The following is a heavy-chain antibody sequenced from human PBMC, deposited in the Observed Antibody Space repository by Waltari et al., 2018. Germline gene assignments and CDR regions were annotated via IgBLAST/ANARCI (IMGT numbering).Heavy chain of an antibody. CDR2: INYDGSQK. D-gene: IGHD2-2*01. J-gene: IGHJ4*02. CDR3: AKSRGFEY. Sequence: EVQLVESGGGLVQPEGSLRHPCGASEFTFSRYWMSWVRQTPGKGLEWVANINYDGSQKYYADSVKGRSTISRDNAKNSVYLQMNSLRVEDTAVYYCAKSRGFEYWGQGTLITVSS. V-gene: IGHV3-7*01. CDR1: EFTFSRYW.